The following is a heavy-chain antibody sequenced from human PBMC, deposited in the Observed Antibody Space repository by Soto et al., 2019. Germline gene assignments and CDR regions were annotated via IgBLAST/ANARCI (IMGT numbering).Heavy chain of an antibody. CDR2: IYYSGST. Sequence: QVQLQESGPGLVKPSQTLSLTCTVSGGSISSGGYYWSWLRQHPGKGLEWIGYIYYSGSTYYNPSLKSRVTISVDTSKNQFSLKLSSATAADTAVYYCARNSGYDSPFDYWGQGTLVTVSS. V-gene: IGHV4-31*03. D-gene: IGHD5-12*01. J-gene: IGHJ4*02. CDR3: ARNSGYDSPFDY. CDR1: GGSISSGGYY.